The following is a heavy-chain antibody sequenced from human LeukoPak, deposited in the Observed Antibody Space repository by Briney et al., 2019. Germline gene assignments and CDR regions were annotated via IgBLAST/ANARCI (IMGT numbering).Heavy chain of an antibody. D-gene: IGHD3-3*01. Sequence: ASVKVSCKASGYTFTSYDINWVRQATGQGLEWMGWMNPNSGNTGYAQKFQGRVTMTRNTSISTAYMELSSLRSEDTAVYCCASAYYDFWGGYKGYFDYWGQGTLVTVSS. CDR1: GYTFTSYD. CDR3: ASAYYDFWGGYKGYFDY. CDR2: MNPNSGNT. V-gene: IGHV1-8*01. J-gene: IGHJ4*02.